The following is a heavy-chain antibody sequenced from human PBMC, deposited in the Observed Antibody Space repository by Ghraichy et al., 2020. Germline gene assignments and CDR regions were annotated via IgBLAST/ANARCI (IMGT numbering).Heavy chain of an antibody. D-gene: IGHD6-19*01. CDR3: ARARPPDSNSSGWYRTSHYYYYFGMDV. CDR1: GFTFSSYA. CDR2: ISYDESNK. Sequence: GGSLRLSCAASGFTFSSYAMHWVRQAPGKGLEWVAVISYDESNKYYVDSVKGRFTISRDNSKNTLYLQMNSLRAEDTAVYYCARARPPDSNSSGWYRTSHYYYYFGMDVWGQGTTVTVSS. V-gene: IGHV3-30*04. J-gene: IGHJ6*02.